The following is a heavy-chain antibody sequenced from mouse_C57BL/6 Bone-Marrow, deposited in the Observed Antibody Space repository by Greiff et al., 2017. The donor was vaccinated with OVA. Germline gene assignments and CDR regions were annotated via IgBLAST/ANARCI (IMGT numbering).Heavy chain of an antibody. CDR2: IDPSDSYT. CDR1: GYTFTSYW. CDR3: ARDGSSSAWFAY. J-gene: IGHJ3*01. V-gene: IGHV1-69*01. Sequence: QVQLQQPGAELVMPGASVKLSCKASGYTFTSYWMHWVKQRPGQGLEWIGEIDPSDSYTNYNQKFKGKSTLTVDKTSSTAHMQLSSLTSEDSAVYYCARDGSSSAWFAYWGQGTLVTVSA. D-gene: IGHD1-1*01.